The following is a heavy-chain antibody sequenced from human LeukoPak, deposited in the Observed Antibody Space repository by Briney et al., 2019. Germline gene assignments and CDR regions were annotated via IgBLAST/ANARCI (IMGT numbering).Heavy chain of an antibody. D-gene: IGHD3-10*01. CDR1: GFTFSSYW. V-gene: IGHV3-7*01. Sequence: PGGSLRLSCAASGFTFSSYWMSWVRQAPGKGLEWVANIKQDGSEKYYVDFVKGRFTISRDNAKNSLYLQMNSLRAEDTAVYYCASLIAGITMVRGGIGDAFDIWGQGTMVTVSS. CDR3: ASLIAGITMVRGGIGDAFDI. CDR2: IKQDGSEK. J-gene: IGHJ3*02.